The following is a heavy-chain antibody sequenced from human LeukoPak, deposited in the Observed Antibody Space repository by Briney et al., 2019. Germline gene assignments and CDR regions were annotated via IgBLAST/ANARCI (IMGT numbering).Heavy chain of an antibody. D-gene: IGHD5-18*01. CDR2: IRYDGSNK. CDR1: GFTFSSYG. J-gene: IGHJ4*02. CDR3: AKDSIGYSYGKYYFDY. V-gene: IGHV3-30*02. Sequence: GGSLRLSCAAYGFTFSSYGMHWVRQAPGKGLEWVAFIRYDGSNKYYADSVKGRFTISRDNSKNTLHLQMNSLRAEDTAVYYCAKDSIGYSYGKYYFDYWGQGTLVTVSS.